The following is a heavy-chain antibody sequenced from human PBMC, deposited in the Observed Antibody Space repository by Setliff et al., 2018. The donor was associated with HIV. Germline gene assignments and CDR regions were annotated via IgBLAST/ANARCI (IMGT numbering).Heavy chain of an antibody. Sequence: PSETLSLTCDVSGGSISSDSYYWAWIRQPPGKGLEWIGTIYYSGSTHYNPSLKSRLTRSVDMSKNQLSLKLSSVTAADTAVYYCLLWTGYYTYWFFDLWGRGALVTVSS. D-gene: IGHD3-3*01. CDR2: IYYSGST. V-gene: IGHV4-39*07. CDR1: GGSISSDSYY. J-gene: IGHJ2*01. CDR3: LLWTGYYTYWFFDL.